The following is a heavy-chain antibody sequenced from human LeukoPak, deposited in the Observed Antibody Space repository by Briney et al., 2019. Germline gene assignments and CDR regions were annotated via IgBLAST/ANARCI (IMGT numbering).Heavy chain of an antibody. Sequence: GGSLRLSCAASGFTFNSYWMSWVRQAPEKGLEWLGNIRQDGSDKQYVDSVKGRFTISRDNAKNSLYLQMNSLSAEDTAVYYCARHSRGSPIDDWGQGTLVTVSS. V-gene: IGHV3-7*01. CDR3: ARHSRGSPIDD. CDR1: GFTFNSYW. D-gene: IGHD2-15*01. J-gene: IGHJ4*02. CDR2: IRQDGSDK.